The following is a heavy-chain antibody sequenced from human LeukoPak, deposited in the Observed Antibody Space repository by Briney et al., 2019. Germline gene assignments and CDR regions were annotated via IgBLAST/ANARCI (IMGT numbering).Heavy chain of an antibody. D-gene: IGHD2-2*01. Sequence: ASVKVSCKASGYTFTSYDINWVRQATGQGLEWMGWMNPNSGNTGYAQKFQGRVTMTRNTSISTAYMELSSLRSEDTAVYYCARAPVVPAAMDSHYYYYYYMDVWGKGTTVTISS. CDR3: ARAPVVPAAMDSHYYYYYYMDV. CDR2: MNPNSGNT. J-gene: IGHJ6*03. CDR1: GYTFTSYD. V-gene: IGHV1-8*01.